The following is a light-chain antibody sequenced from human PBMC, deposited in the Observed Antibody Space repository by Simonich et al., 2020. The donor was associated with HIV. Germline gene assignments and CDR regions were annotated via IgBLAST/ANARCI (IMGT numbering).Light chain of an antibody. V-gene: IGLV1-44*01. CDR2: GNS. CDR3: STWDYTLSARV. J-gene: IGLJ3*02. Sequence: QSALTQEVSVSGTVGQKVTLSCSGNSDNVGSYSVAWYQQISHGAPKTVMSGNSLPSGIPYRFSGAKSGTTASLTISGLQPEDEASYYCSTWDYTLSARVFGGGTTLTVL. CDR1: SDNVGSYS.